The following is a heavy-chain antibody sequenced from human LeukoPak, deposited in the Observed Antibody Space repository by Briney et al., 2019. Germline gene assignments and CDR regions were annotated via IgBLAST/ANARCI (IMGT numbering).Heavy chain of an antibody. CDR2: ISWNSGSI. J-gene: IGHJ4*02. Sequence: GGSLRLSCAASGFTFDDYAMHWVRQAPGKGLEWVSGISWNSGSIGYADSVKGRFTISRDNAKNSLYLQMNSLRAEDTAVYYCAREERGGSWYDYWGQGTLVTVSS. V-gene: IGHV3-9*01. D-gene: IGHD6-13*01. CDR3: AREERGGSWYDY. CDR1: GFTFDDYA.